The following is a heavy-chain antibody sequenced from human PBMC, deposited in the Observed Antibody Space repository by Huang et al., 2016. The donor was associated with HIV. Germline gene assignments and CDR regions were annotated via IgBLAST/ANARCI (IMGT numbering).Heavy chain of an antibody. CDR3: ARFGSYYYGSGSYLDAFDI. CDR2: ITSSSGSI. J-gene: IGHJ3*02. Sequence: EVQLMESGGGLVQPGGSLRLSCAASGFTFSTYNMNWVRQAQGKGVEWVSYITSSSGSIYYADSVKGRFTISRDNAKNSLYLQMNSLRAEDTAVYYCARFGSYYYGSGSYLDAFDIWGQGTMVTVSS. D-gene: IGHD3-10*01. V-gene: IGHV3-48*01. CDR1: GFTFSTYN.